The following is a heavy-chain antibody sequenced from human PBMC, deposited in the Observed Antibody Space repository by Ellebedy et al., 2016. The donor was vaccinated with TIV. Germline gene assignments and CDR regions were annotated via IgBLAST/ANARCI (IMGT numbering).Heavy chain of an antibody. D-gene: IGHD2-8*01. J-gene: IGHJ4*02. CDR3: ARGDRLQTWSKHFDY. CDR2: INAYDGIT. V-gene: IGHV1-18*04. CDR1: GFTFNSHG. Sequence: AASVKVSCKASGFTFNSHGLAWVRQAPGLGLEWMGWINAYDGITNYAVKFQGRVTMTTDTLTSTAYMDLRDLTSDDTAIYYCARGDRLQTWSKHFDYWGQGTVVTVTS.